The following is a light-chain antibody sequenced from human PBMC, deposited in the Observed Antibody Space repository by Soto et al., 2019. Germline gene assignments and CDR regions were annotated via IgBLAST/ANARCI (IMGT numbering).Light chain of an antibody. CDR2: EVS. CDR3: ASITRSSTSV. Sequence: QSALTQPASVSGSPGQSITISCTGTSSDVGGYNYASWFQQHPGKAPKLKIYEVSNRPSGVSNRFSGSKSGYTASLTISGIQTEDEADYYCASITRSSTSVFGTGTKVTVL. J-gene: IGLJ1*01. CDR1: SSDVGGYNY. V-gene: IGLV2-14*03.